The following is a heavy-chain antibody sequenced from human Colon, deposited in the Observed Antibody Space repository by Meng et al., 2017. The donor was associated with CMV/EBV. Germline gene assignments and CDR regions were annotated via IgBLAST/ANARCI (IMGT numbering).Heavy chain of an antibody. CDR2: IDNDGSGT. D-gene: IGHD2-15*01. Sequence: GESLKISCAASGFTFGSHWMHWVRQAPGKGLVWVSHIDNDGSGTSYADSVKGRFTISRDNAKNTLHLQMNNLRVEDTAVYYCVRGAATENYYYYAMDVWGQGTTVTVSS. V-gene: IGHV3-74*01. J-gene: IGHJ6*02. CDR3: VRGAATENYYYYAMDV. CDR1: GFTFGSHW.